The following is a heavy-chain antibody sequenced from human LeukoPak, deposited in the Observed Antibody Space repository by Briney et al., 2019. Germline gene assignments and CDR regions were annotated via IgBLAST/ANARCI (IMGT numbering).Heavy chain of an antibody. J-gene: IGHJ4*02. D-gene: IGHD3-16*02. V-gene: IGHV3-74*01. CDR1: GFTFSSYW. CDR3: ARDLSYGFDY. CDR2: IVTDGSTT. Sequence: GGSLRLSCAASGFTFSSYWMHWVRQVPGKGLVWVSRIVTDGSTTTYADSVKGRFTISRDNAKNTLYLQMNSLRADDTAVCYCARDLSYGFDYWGQGTPVTVSS.